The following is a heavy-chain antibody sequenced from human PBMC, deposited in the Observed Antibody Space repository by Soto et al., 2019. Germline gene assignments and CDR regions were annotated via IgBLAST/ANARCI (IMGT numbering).Heavy chain of an antibody. CDR3: ARRDTNVFAY. J-gene: IGHJ4*02. CDR1: GYSFTTYW. CDR2: MYPGDSET. D-gene: IGHD2-8*01. Sequence: GESLKISCKGSGYSFTTYWIGWVRQMPGKGLEWMGIMYPGDSETRYSPSFQGQVTISADKSIGTAYLQWSSLKASDTAMYYCARRDTNVFAYWGQGTLVTVSS. V-gene: IGHV5-51*01.